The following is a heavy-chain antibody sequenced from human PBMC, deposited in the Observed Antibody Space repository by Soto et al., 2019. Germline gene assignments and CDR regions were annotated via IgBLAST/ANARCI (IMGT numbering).Heavy chain of an antibody. V-gene: IGHV3-23*01. CDR1: GFTFSSYA. CDR3: AKDVHYDIVTGIEYFDH. J-gene: IGHJ1*01. D-gene: IGHD3-9*01. CDR2: ISGTGRVT. Sequence: EVQLLESGGGLVQPGGSLKISCAVSGFTFSSYAMSWVRQAPGKGLEWVSGISGTGRVTNYAESVKGRFTISRDNPQNTLYLEMKGLRVEDTAVYYCAKDVHYDIVTGIEYFDHWGQGTLVTVSS.